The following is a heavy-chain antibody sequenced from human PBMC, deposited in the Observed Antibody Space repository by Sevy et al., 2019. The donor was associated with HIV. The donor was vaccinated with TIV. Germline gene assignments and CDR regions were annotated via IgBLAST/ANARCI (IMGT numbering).Heavy chain of an antibody. Sequence: GGSLRLSCAASGFTYSSYIMNWVRQAPGKGLEWVSFINNRSNYIYYADSVKGRFTISRDNAKNSLYLQMNNLRAEDTAVYYCARDANDSSGYHDFWGQGTLVTVSS. V-gene: IGHV3-21*06. CDR2: INNRSNYI. J-gene: IGHJ4*02. D-gene: IGHD3-22*01. CDR1: GFTYSSYI. CDR3: ARDANDSSGYHDF.